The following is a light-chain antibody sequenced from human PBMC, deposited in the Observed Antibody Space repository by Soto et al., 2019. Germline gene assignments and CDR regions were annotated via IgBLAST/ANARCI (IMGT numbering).Light chain of an antibody. CDR1: QGVSRK. J-gene: IGKJ4*01. Sequence: GITQYTATLSVAPGERVTFSCRASQGVSRKLAWYQHKPGQAPRLLISGASTGATGIPARFSGSGSRTEFTLTISSLQSEDCAIYYCQQYHTWPIPFCGGT. CDR3: QQYHTWPIP. CDR2: GAS. V-gene: IGKV3-15*01.